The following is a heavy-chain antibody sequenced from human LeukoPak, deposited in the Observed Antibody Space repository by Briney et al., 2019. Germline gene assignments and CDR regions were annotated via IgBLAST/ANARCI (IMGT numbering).Heavy chain of an antibody. Sequence: TLSLTCTVSGGSISSYYWSWIRQPPGKALEWLARIDWDDDKYYSTSLKTRLTISKDTSKNQVVLTMTNMDPVDTATYYCARIPNYYDSSGYIDYWGQGTLVTVSS. J-gene: IGHJ4*02. CDR1: GGSISSYYW. CDR3: ARIPNYYDSSGYIDY. D-gene: IGHD3-22*01. V-gene: IGHV2-70*11. CDR2: IDWDDDK.